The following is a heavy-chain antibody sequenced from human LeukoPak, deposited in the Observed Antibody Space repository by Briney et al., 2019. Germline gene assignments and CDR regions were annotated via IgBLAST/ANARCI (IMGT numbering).Heavy chain of an antibody. Sequence: GASVKVSCKASGGTFSSYAISWVRQAPGQGLEWMGGIIPIFGTANYAQKFQGRVTITADESTSTAYMELSSLRSEDTAVYYCARLPYYYDSSGYYQPTYYFDYWGQGTLVTVSS. CDR2: IIPIFGTA. D-gene: IGHD3-22*01. J-gene: IGHJ4*02. CDR1: GGTFSSYA. V-gene: IGHV1-69*13. CDR3: ARLPYYYDSSGYYQPTYYFDY.